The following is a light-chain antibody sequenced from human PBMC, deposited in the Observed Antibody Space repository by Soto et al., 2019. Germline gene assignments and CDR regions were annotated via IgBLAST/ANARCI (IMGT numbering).Light chain of an antibody. CDR1: ESISTS. CDR2: GAS. J-gene: IGKJ1*01. CDR3: QQYSRLWS. Sequence: DIQMTQSPSSLSASVGDRVTITCRASESISTSLAWYQQKPGKAPKLLIYGASSLESGVPPRFSGDGSETEFTLTISSLQRDDFGTYYCQQYSRLWSFGQGTKVEIE. V-gene: IGKV1-5*03.